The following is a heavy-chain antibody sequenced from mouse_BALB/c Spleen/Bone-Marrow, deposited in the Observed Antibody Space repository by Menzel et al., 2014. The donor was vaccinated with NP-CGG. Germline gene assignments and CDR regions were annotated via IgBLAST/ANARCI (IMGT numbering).Heavy chain of an antibody. V-gene: IGHV14-3*02. CDR3: ARWEYYAMDY. CDR1: GFNIKDTY. D-gene: IGHD4-1*01. J-gene: IGHJ4*01. Sequence: VQLKQSGAELVKPGASVKMSCSASGFNIKDTYMHWVKQRPEQGLEWIGRIDPANGNTKYDPKFQGRATITVDTSSNTAYLRLSSLTSEDTAVYYCARWEYYAMDYWGQGTSVTVSS. CDR2: IDPANGNT.